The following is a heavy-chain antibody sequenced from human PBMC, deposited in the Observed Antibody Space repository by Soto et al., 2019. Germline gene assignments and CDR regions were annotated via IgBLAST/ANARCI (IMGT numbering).Heavy chain of an antibody. J-gene: IGHJ4*02. D-gene: IGHD2-15*01. Sequence: QVQLQESGPGLVKPSETLSLTCTVSGGSVSSGSYYWSWIRQPPGKGLEWIGYIYYSGSTNYNPSLKSRVTISVDTSKNQCSLKLSSVTAADTAVYYCASSPVVAATCFDYWGQGTLVTVSS. V-gene: IGHV4-61*01. CDR2: IYYSGST. CDR1: GGSVSSGSYY. CDR3: ASSPVVAATCFDY.